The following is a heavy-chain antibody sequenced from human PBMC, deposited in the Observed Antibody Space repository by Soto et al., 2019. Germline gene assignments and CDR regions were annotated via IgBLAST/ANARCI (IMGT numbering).Heavy chain of an antibody. J-gene: IGHJ6*03. CDR1: GGSFSDYY. D-gene: IGHD2-15*01. V-gene: IGHV4-34*01. CDR2: INHSGST. Sequence: SETLSLTCAVYGGSFSDYYWTWIRQPPGKGLEWIGEINHSGSTNYNPSLKSRLTISVDTSKNQFSLKLSSVTAADTAVYYCARGEAVVVVAAKTNYCYYIDVWGKGTPVTVSS. CDR3: ARGEAVVVVAAKTNYCYYIDV.